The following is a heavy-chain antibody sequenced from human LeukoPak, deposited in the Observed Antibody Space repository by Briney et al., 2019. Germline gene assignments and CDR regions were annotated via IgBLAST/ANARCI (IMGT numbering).Heavy chain of an antibody. CDR3: ARHAGGYSFDY. CDR1: GGSISSYY. J-gene: IGHJ4*02. V-gene: IGHV4-59*08. CDR2: IDFSGST. D-gene: IGHD5-18*01. Sequence: PSETLSLTCTVSGGSISSYYWSWVRQPPGKGLEWIGYIDFSGSTNNNPSPKSRVTILVDTSKKQVSLNLSSVTAADTAVYFCARHAGGYSFDYWGQGTLVTVSS.